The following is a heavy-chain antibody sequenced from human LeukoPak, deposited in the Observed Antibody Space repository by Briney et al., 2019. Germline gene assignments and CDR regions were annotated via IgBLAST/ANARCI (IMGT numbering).Heavy chain of an antibody. V-gene: IGHV1-69-2*01. J-gene: IGHJ4*02. CDR1: GYTLTDYY. D-gene: IGHD6-19*01. CDR3: ATSEYSSGWYATDD. Sequence: ASLKVSCKVSGYTLTDYYMHWVQQAPGNGLKWMGLVDPEDGETIYAKKFQGRVTITADTSTDTAYMELSSLRSEDTAVYYCATSEYSSGWYATDDWGQGTLVTVSS. CDR2: VDPEDGET.